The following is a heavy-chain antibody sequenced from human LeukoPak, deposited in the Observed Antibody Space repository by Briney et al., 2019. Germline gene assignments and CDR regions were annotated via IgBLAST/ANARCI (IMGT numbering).Heavy chain of an antibody. CDR2: ISSSGSTI. Sequence: PGGSLRLSCAASGFTFSSYEMNWVRQAPGKGLEWVSYISSSGSTIYYADSVKGRFTISRDNAKNSLYLQMNSLRAEDTAVYYCAKGAHYSGSGNYRRGHYFDYWGQGTLVTVSS. J-gene: IGHJ4*02. D-gene: IGHD3-10*01. CDR1: GFTFSSYE. V-gene: IGHV3-48*03. CDR3: AKGAHYSGSGNYRRGHYFDY.